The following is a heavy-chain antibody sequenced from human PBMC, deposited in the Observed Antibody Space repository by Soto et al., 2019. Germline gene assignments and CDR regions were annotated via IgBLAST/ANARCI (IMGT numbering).Heavy chain of an antibody. CDR2: ISGSGGST. J-gene: IGHJ4*02. CDR3: AKGHCSSTSCPVDF. CDR1: GVTTSSYT. V-gene: IGHV3-23*01. Sequence: EVQLLESGGGLVEPGGSLRLSSGASGVTTSSYTMSWVRQAPGKGLEWVSAISGSGGSTYYADSVKGRFSISRGDSKNTLYLQMNSLRAEDTAVYYCAKGHCSSTSCPVDFWGQGTLVTVSS. D-gene: IGHD2-2*01.